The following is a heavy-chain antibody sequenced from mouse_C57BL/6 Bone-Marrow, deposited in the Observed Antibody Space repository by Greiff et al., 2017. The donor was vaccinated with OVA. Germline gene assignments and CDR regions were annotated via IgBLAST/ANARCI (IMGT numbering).Heavy chain of an antibody. D-gene: IGHD1-1*01. CDR2: IDPSDSYT. CDR1: GYTFTSYW. J-gene: IGHJ3*01. Sequence: QVQLQQPGAELVKPGASVKLSCKASGYTFTSYWMQWVKQRPGQGLEWIGEIDPSDSYTNYNQKFKGKATLTVDTSSSTAYMQLSSLTSEDSAVYYCASTYYYGFAWCAYWGQGTLVTVSA. V-gene: IGHV1-50*01. CDR3: ASTYYYGFAWCAY.